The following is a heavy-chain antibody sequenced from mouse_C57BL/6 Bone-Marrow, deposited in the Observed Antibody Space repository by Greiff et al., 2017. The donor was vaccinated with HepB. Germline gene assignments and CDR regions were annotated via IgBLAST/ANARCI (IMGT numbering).Heavy chain of an antibody. Sequence: VQLKQSGPELVKPGASVKISCKASGYSFTGYYMNWVKQSPEKSLEWIGEINPSTGGTTYNQKFKAKATLTVDKSSSTAYMQLKSLTSEDSAVYYCASPYGSRPTWYFDVWGTGTTVTVSS. CDR3: ASPYGSRPTWYFDV. CDR2: INPSTGGT. CDR1: GYSFTGYY. V-gene: IGHV1-42*01. J-gene: IGHJ1*03. D-gene: IGHD1-1*01.